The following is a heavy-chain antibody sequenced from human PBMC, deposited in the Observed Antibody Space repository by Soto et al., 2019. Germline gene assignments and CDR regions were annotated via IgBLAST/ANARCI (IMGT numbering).Heavy chain of an antibody. CDR2: INPSGGST. V-gene: IGHV1-46*01. J-gene: IGHJ6*04. Sequence: GASVKVSCKASGYTFTSYYMHWVRQAPGQGLEWMGIINPSGGSTSYAQKFQGRVTMTRDTSTSTVYMELSSLRSEDTAVYYCARSAGKFLGVFIRPGTSGMDVWGKGTTVTVSS. CDR1: GYTFTSYY. D-gene: IGHD3-3*01. CDR3: ARSAGKFLGVFIRPGTSGMDV.